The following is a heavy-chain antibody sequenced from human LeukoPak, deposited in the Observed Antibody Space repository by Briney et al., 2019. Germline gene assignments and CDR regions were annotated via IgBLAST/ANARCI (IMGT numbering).Heavy chain of an antibody. J-gene: IGHJ4*02. Sequence: SETLSLTCTVSGGSISSSSYHWGWIRQPPGKGLEWIGSIYYSGSTYYNPSLMSRVTISVDKSKNQFSLKLSSVTAADTAVYYCARAKAHEGSGSFDYWGQGTLVTVSS. CDR1: GGSISSSSYH. V-gene: IGHV4-39*07. CDR3: ARAKAHEGSGSFDY. CDR2: IYYSGST. D-gene: IGHD1-14*01.